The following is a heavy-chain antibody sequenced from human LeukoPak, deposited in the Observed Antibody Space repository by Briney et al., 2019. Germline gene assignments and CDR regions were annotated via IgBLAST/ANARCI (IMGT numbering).Heavy chain of an antibody. Sequence: RAGGSLRLSCAASGFTFDDYGMSWVRQAPGKGLEWVSGINWNGGSTGYADSVKGRFTISRDNAKNSLYLQMNSLRAEDTALYYCARDPYYDILTGYYKSELADAFDIWGQGTMVTVSS. CDR2: INWNGGST. J-gene: IGHJ3*02. CDR1: GFTFDDYG. D-gene: IGHD3-9*01. V-gene: IGHV3-20*04. CDR3: ARDPYYDILTGYYKSELADAFDI.